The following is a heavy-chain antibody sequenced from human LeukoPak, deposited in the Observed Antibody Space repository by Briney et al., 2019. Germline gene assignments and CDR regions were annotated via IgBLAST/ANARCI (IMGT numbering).Heavy chain of an antibody. D-gene: IGHD2-2*01. Sequence: GGSLRLSCTASGFALDEHGMSWVRQVPGKGLEWVSGINWSGGSTGYADPLRGRFPISRDNAKNSLYLQMDSLRAEDTALYYCARAPITSPFYFDYWGQGTLVTVSS. V-gene: IGHV3-20*04. CDR3: ARAPITSPFYFDY. CDR1: GFALDEHG. CDR2: INWSGGST. J-gene: IGHJ4*02.